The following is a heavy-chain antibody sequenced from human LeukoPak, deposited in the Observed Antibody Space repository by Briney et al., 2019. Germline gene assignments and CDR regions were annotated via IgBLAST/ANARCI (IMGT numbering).Heavy chain of an antibody. CDR3: ARLRSPGDFDY. J-gene: IGHJ4*02. CDR2: IYTSGST. D-gene: IGHD1-26*01. CDR1: NYSISTDYY. Sequence: SETLSLTCTVSNYSISTDYYWSWIRQPAGKGLEWIGRIYTSGSTNYNPSLKSRVTMSVDTSKNQFSLNLSSVTAADTAVYYCARLRSPGDFDYWGQGTLVTVSS. V-gene: IGHV4-4*07.